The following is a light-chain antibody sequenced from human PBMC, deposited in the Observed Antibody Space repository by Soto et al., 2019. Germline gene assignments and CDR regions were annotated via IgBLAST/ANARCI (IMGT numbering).Light chain of an antibody. CDR2: AAS. J-gene: IGKJ4*01. CDR3: QQYNRYSLT. CDR1: QSISSF. V-gene: IGKV1-5*01. Sequence: DIQMTQSPSSLSASVGDRVTITCRASQSISSFLNWYQQKAGKAPKLLIYAASSLQSGVPSRFSGSGSGTEFALTISGLQPDDFGSYYCQQYNRYSLTFGGGTKVDIK.